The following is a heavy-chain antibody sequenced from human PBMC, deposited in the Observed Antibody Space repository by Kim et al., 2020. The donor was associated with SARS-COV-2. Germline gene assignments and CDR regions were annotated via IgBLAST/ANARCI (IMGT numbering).Heavy chain of an antibody. CDR2: ISYDGSNK. V-gene: IGHV3-30*04. CDR3: ARGQMVYCSGGSCYSDY. Sequence: GWSLRLSCAASGFTFSSYAMHWVRQAPGKGLEWVAVISYDGSNKYYADSVKGRFTISRDNSKNTLYLQMNSLRAEDTAVYYCARGQMVYCSGGSCYSDY. J-gene: IGHJ4*03. D-gene: IGHD2-15*01. CDR1: GFTFSSYA.